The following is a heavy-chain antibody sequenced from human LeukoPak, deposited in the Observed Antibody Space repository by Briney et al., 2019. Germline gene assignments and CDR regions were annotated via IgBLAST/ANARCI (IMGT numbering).Heavy chain of an antibody. D-gene: IGHD6-19*01. CDR2: ISYDGSNK. CDR1: GFTFSSYA. Sequence: GSLRLSCAASGFTFSSYAMHWVRQAPGKGLEWVAVISYDGSNKYYADSVKGRFTISRDNSKNTLYLQMNSLRAEDTAVYYCARDGGLAVAGGSFDYWGQGTLVTVSS. CDR3: ARDGGLAVAGGSFDY. J-gene: IGHJ4*02. V-gene: IGHV3-30-3*01.